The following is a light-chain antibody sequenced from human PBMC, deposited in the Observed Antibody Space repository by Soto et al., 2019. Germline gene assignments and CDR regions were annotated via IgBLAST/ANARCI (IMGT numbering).Light chain of an antibody. CDR2: RAS. CDR1: QSVSSN. Sequence: EIVMTQSPATLSVSPGERATLSCRASQSVSSNLAWYQQKPGQAPRLLIYRASTRATGIPARFSGSGSGTEFTLTISSLQSEDFAVYYCQQYNNHWTFGQGTKVEIQ. CDR3: QQYNNHWT. V-gene: IGKV3-15*01. J-gene: IGKJ1*01.